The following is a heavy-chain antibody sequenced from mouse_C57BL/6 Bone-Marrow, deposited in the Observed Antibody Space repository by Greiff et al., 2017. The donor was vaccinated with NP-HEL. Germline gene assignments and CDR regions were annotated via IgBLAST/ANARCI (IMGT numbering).Heavy chain of an antibody. CDR3: ARHYGSSYYWYFDV. V-gene: IGHV2-9-1*01. CDR2: IWTGGGT. J-gene: IGHJ1*03. D-gene: IGHD1-1*01. Sequence: QVQLKESGPGLVAPSQCLSITCTVSGFSLTSYAISWVRQPPGKGLEWLGVIWTGGGTNYNSALKSRLSISKDNSKSQVFLKMNSLQTDDTARYYCARHYGSSYYWYFDVWGTGTTVTVSS. CDR1: GFSLTSYA.